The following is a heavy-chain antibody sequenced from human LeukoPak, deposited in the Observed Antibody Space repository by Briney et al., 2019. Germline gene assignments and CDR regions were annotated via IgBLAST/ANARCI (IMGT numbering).Heavy chain of an antibody. Sequence: GGSLRLSCAASGFTFSSYWMHWVRQAPGKGLVWVSRINSDGSSTSYADSVEGRFTISRDNAKNTLYLQMNSLRAEDTAVYFCAKGKTSSSGWAHFDYWGQGTLVTVSS. V-gene: IGHV3-74*01. CDR2: INSDGSST. CDR3: AKGKTSSSGWAHFDY. J-gene: IGHJ4*02. D-gene: IGHD6-19*01. CDR1: GFTFSSYW.